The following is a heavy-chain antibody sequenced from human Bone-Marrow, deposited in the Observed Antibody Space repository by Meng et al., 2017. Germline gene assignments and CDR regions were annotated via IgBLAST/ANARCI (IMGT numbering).Heavy chain of an antibody. D-gene: IGHD1-26*01. CDR1: GYTFNSYP. Sequence: VVLVQVGAEVERPEHLCRVSCTAPGYTFNSYPMHWVREAPGQRLEWIGWINAGNGNTKYSQKFQGRVTITRDTSASTAYMGLSSLRSEDTAVYYCARDEGSYSDYWGQGTLVTVSS. V-gene: IGHV1-3*01. CDR3: ARDEGSYSDY. J-gene: IGHJ4*02. CDR2: INAGNGNT.